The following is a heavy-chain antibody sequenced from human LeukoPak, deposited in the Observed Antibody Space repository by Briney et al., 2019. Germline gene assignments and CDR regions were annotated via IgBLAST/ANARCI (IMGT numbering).Heavy chain of an antibody. CDR1: GFTFSSYA. CDR2: ISGSGGST. J-gene: IGHJ4*02. CDR3: AKRDSSGYYAFFDY. Sequence: GGSLRLSCAASGFTFSSYAMSWVRQAPGKGLEWVSAISGSGGSTYYADSVKRRFTISRDNSKNTLYLQMNSLRAEDTAVYYCAKRDSSGYYAFFDYWGQGTLVTVSS. V-gene: IGHV3-23*01. D-gene: IGHD3-22*01.